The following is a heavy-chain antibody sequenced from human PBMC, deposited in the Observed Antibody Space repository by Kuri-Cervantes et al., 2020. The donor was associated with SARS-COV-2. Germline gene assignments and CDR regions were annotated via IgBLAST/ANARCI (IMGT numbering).Heavy chain of an antibody. D-gene: IGHD6-13*01. V-gene: IGHV3-64*01. Sequence: GESLKISCAASGFTFSSYAMHWVRQAPGKGLEYVSAISSNGGSTYYANSVKGRFTISRDNAKNTLYLQMNSLRAEDTAVYYCARDLSSSWYEGAGDHIGYWGQGTLVTVSS. CDR3: ARDLSSSWYEGAGDHIGY. J-gene: IGHJ4*02. CDR1: GFTFSSYA. CDR2: ISSNGGST.